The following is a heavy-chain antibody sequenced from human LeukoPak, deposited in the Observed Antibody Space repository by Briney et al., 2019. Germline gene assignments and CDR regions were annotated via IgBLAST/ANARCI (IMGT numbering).Heavy chain of an antibody. J-gene: IGHJ4*02. Sequence: GESLKISCKGSGYSFTTNWIGWVRQMPGEGLEWMGIIYPGDSETRYSPSFQGQVTISADKSISTAYLQWSSLKASDTAMYYCVRSRGYSYGYSYYFDYWGQGTLVTVSS. CDR3: VRSRGYSYGYSYYFDY. CDR2: IYPGDSET. V-gene: IGHV5-51*01. D-gene: IGHD5-18*01. CDR1: GYSFTTNW.